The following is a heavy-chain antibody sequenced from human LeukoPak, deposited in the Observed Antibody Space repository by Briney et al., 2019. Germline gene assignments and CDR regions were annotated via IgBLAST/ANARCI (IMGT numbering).Heavy chain of an antibody. CDR2: INHSGST. V-gene: IGHV4-34*01. CDR1: GGSFSGYY. D-gene: IGHD5-24*01. Sequence: SETLSLTCAVYGGSFSGYYWSWIRQPPGKGLEWIGEINHSGSTNYNPSLKSRVTISVDTSKNQFSLKLSSMTAADTAVYYCARRKGGRDGPNGSFYYFDYWGQGTLVTVSS. CDR3: ARRKGGRDGPNGSFYYFDY. J-gene: IGHJ4*02.